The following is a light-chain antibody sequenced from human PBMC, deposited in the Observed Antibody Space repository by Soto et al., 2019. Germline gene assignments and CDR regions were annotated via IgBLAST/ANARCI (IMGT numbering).Light chain of an antibody. Sequence: QSALTQPASMSGSPGQSITISCTGTSSDVGSYYPVSWFQQPPGTAPKLIIYGVSNRPSGVPDRFSGSKSGNTASLTVSGLQAEDEADYYCSSYAGSNNYVFGTGTKVTVL. CDR2: GVS. CDR3: SSYAGSNNYV. CDR1: SSDVGSYYP. V-gene: IGLV2-18*02. J-gene: IGLJ1*01.